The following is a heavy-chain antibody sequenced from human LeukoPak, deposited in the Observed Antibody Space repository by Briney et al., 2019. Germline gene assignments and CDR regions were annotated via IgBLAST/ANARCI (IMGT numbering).Heavy chain of an antibody. CDR2: IWYDGSRT. Sequence: AGGSLRLSCAVSGFTFSTYGMHWVRQAPGKGLEWVAVIWYDGSRTYYADSVKGRFTISRDNPKNTLYLQMNGLRAEDTAVYYCARDRALSYFDYWGQGTLVTVSS. V-gene: IGHV3-33*01. D-gene: IGHD2/OR15-2a*01. J-gene: IGHJ4*02. CDR1: GFTFSTYG. CDR3: ARDRALSYFDY.